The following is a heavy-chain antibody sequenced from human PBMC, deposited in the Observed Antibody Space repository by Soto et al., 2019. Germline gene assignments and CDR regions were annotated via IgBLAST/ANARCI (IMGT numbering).Heavy chain of an antibody. CDR2: VRSKTNSYTT. CDR3: ARDKLGGGFDY. Sequence: EVQLVESGGGLVQPGGSLRLSCAASGFRFSDHYMDWVRQAPGKGLEWVGRVRSKTNSYTTEYAAYVKGRFTVSRDDSENSVYLQMNRLKTEDTAVYYCARDKLGGGFDYWGQGTLVTVSS. D-gene: IGHD1-26*01. CDR1: GFRFSDHY. J-gene: IGHJ4*02. V-gene: IGHV3-72*01.